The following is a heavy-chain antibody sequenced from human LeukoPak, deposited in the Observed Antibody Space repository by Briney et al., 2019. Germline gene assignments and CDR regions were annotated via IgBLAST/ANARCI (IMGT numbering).Heavy chain of an antibody. CDR1: GFTFSSYW. V-gene: IGHV3-7*01. CDR3: ARDLSNYVPDY. Sequence: GGSLRLSCAASGFTFSSYWMSWVRQAPGKGLEWVANIKLDGSEKYYVDSVKGRFTISRDNAKNSLYLQMNSLRAEDTAVYYCARDLSNYVPDYWGQGTLVTVSS. J-gene: IGHJ4*02. D-gene: IGHD4-11*01. CDR2: IKLDGSEK.